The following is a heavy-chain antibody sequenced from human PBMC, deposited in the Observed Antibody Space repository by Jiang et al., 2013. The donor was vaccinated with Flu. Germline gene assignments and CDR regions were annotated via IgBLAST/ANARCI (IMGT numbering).Heavy chain of an antibody. CDR3: ARNLDYDSGYSDAFDI. CDR1: GGFITNYY. CDR2: INHRGTT. Sequence: FVTCTVSGGFITNYYWSWIRQAPGKGMEWIAYINHRGTTGYNPSLRSRVTMSVDRSGNQFSLELISVTAADTAVYHCARNLDYDSGYSDAFDIWGPGMKVTV. V-gene: IGHV4-59*01. J-gene: IGHJ3*02. D-gene: IGHD3-22*01.